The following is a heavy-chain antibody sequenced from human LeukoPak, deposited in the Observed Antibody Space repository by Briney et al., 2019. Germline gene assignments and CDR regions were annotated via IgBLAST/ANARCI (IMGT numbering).Heavy chain of an antibody. CDR3: AKSLGSGWSTTRSFDY. J-gene: IGHJ4*02. Sequence: ASVKVSCKASGGTFSSYAISWVRQAPGQGLEWMGGIIPIFGTANYAQKFQGRVTITADESTSTAYMELSSLRSEDTAVYYCAKSLGSGWSTTRSFDYWGQGTLVTVSS. CDR2: IIPIFGTA. D-gene: IGHD6-19*01. CDR1: GGTFSSYA. V-gene: IGHV1-69*13.